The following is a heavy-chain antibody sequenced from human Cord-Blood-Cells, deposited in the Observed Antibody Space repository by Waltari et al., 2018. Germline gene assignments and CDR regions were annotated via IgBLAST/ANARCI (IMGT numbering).Heavy chain of an antibody. J-gene: IGHJ2*01. CDR1: GGSFSGYY. D-gene: IGHD3-10*01. CDR3: ARPGEEGTNWYFDL. CDR2: INHSGST. Sequence: QVQLQQWGAGLLKPSETLSLTCAVYGGSFSGYYWSWIRQPPGKGLEWIGEINHSGSTNDHPSLKSRVTISVDTSKNQFSLKLSSVTAADTAVYYCARPGEEGTNWYFDLWGRGTLVTVSS. V-gene: IGHV4-34*01.